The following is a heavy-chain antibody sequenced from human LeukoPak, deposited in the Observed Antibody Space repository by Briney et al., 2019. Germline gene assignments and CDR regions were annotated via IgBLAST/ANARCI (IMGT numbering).Heavy chain of an antibody. CDR2: INPNSGGT. CDR1: GYTFTGYY. D-gene: IGHD4-17*01. Sequence: GASVKVSCKASGYTFTGYYMHWVRQAPGQGLEWMGRINPNSGGTNYAQKFQGRVTMTRDTAISTAYMELSRLRSDDTAVYVCAREGGDIYYGDYEFDYWGQGTLVTVSS. V-gene: IGHV1-2*06. J-gene: IGHJ4*02. CDR3: AREGGDIYYGDYEFDY.